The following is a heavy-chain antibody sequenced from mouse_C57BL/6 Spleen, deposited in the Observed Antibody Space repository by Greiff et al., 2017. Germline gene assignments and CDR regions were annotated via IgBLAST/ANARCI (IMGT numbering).Heavy chain of an antibody. CDR3: ASYGNYDYFDY. Sequence: VQLQQPGAELVRPGTSVKLSCKASGYTFTSYWMHWVKQRPGQGLEWIGVIDPSDSYTNYNQKFKGEATLTVDTSSSTAYMQLSSLTSEDSAVYYCASYGNYDYFDYWGQGTTLTVSS. V-gene: IGHV1-59*01. CDR1: GYTFTSYW. D-gene: IGHD2-1*01. CDR2: IDPSDSYT. J-gene: IGHJ2*01.